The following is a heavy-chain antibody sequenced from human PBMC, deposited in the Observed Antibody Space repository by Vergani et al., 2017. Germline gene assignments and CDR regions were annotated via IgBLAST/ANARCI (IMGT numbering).Heavy chain of an antibody. J-gene: IGHJ5*02. CDR1: GGSITSGSFY. V-gene: IGHV4-61*02. CDR3: ARDSWTSELRGVYWFDT. CDR2: IHSIGTT. Sequence: QVQLHESGPGLVKPSQTLSLTCTVSGGSITSGSFYWSWIRQPAGKGLEWIGRIHSIGTTNYNPSLKSRVTLSVDTSKHQLSLRMTSVTAADTAVYYCARDSWTSELRGVYWFDTWGQGTLVSVSS. D-gene: IGHD3-10*01.